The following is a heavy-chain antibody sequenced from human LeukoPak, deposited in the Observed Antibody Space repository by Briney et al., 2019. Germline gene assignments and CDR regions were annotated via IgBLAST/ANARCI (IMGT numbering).Heavy chain of an antibody. Sequence: PSETLSLTRAVYGGSFSGYYWSWIRQPPGKGLEWIGEINHSGSTNYNPSLKSRVTISVDTSKNQFSLKLSSVTAADTAVYYCARVDPNGSGRPGWFDPWGQGTLVTVSS. D-gene: IGHD3-10*01. V-gene: IGHV4-34*01. J-gene: IGHJ5*02. CDR2: INHSGST. CDR3: ARVDPNGSGRPGWFDP. CDR1: GGSFSGYY.